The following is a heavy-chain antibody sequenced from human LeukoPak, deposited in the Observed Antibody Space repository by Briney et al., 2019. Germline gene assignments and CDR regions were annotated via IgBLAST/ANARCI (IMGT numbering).Heavy chain of an antibody. CDR2: ISYDGSDK. CDR3: ARRGKPYSDCDHLFDC. J-gene: IGHJ4*02. Sequence: GRSLRLSCAASGFSFSAYHMHWVRQAPGKGLEWVAEISYDGSDKYYADSVKGRFTLSRDNSKNTLYLQMNSLRAEDTAVYYCARRGKPYSDCDHLFDCWGQGTLVAVSS. CDR1: GFSFSAYH. D-gene: IGHD5-12*01. V-gene: IGHV3-30*03.